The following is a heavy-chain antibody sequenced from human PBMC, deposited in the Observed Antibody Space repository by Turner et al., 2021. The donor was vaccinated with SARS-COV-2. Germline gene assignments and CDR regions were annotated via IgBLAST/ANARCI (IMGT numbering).Heavy chain of an antibody. D-gene: IGHD3-10*01. V-gene: IGHV4-34*01. J-gene: IGHJ6*02. CDR3: ARAREVRGAPYYNGMDV. CDR1: DGPFSDYY. Sequence: QVQLQQWGAGLLKPSGTPSLTCAVYDGPFSDYYWAWIRQPLGQGLEWVGEISHSGSTNYTPSLKSRVLISADTSKKQFSLRLSSVTAADPAVYYCARAREVRGAPYYNGMDVWGQGTTVTVSS. CDR2: ISHSGST.